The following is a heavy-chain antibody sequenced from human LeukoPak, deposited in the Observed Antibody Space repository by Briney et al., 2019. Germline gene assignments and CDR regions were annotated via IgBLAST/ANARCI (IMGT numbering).Heavy chain of an antibody. CDR2: INPNSGVT. J-gene: IGHJ6*02. Sequence: ASVKVSCKASGYTFTSYYMHWVRQAPGQGLEWMGWINPNSGVTNYAQKFQGRVTMTRDTSISTAYMELSRLRSDDTAVYYCARPGEYYYYGMDVWGQGTTVTVSS. D-gene: IGHD3-16*01. V-gene: IGHV1-2*02. CDR1: GYTFTSYY. CDR3: ARPGEYYYYGMDV.